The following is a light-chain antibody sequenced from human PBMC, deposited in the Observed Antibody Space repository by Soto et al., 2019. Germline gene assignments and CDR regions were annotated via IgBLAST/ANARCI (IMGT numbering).Light chain of an antibody. CDR3: QQYEDLPRT. V-gene: IGKV1-33*01. CDR1: QTINYY. Sequence: DIQMTQSPSSLSASVGDSVTITCQASQTINYYLNGYQQKPGKAPELLIYDASNLETGVPSKFSGSGFGTYFTFTVSNLQPEDIATYYCQQYEDLPRTFGEGTTVEIK. J-gene: IGKJ1*01. CDR2: DAS.